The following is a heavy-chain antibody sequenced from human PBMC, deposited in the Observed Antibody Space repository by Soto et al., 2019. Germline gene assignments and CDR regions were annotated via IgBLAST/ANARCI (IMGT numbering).Heavy chain of an antibody. J-gene: IGHJ5*02. CDR3: TSRVDIVPDDWFDP. V-gene: IGHV4-34*01. D-gene: IGHD2-2*03. CDR1: GGSFNGYY. Sequence: SETLSLTCAVHGGSFNGYYWSWIRQPPGRGLEWIGEINHSGSTNYNPSLKSRVTISLDTSKSQFSLKLSSVTAADTAVYYCTSRVDIVPDDWFDPWGQGTLVTVSS. CDR2: INHSGST.